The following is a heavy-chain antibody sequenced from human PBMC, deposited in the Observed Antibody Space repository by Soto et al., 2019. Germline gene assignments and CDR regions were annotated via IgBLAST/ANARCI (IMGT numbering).Heavy chain of an antibody. J-gene: IGHJ5*02. CDR1: GYTFTSYG. D-gene: IGHD3-9*01. CDR2: ISAYNGNT. V-gene: IGHV1-18*01. CDR3: ARGYDILTGYYGNNWFDP. Sequence: AASVKVSCKASGYTFTSYGISWVRQAPGQGLEWMGRISAYNGNTNYAQKLQGRVTMTTDTSTSTAYMELRSLRSDDTAVYYCARGYDILTGYYGNNWFDPWGQGTLVTVSS.